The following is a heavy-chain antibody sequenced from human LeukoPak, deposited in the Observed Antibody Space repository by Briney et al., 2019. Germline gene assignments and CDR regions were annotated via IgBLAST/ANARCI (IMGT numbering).Heavy chain of an antibody. V-gene: IGHV3-74*01. CDR2: INSDGSST. J-gene: IGHJ4*02. D-gene: IGHD3-22*01. CDR1: GFTFSSYW. CDR3: AREGYSSGYIDY. Sequence: GGSLRLSCAASGFTFSSYWMHWVRQAPGKGLVWVSRINSDGSSTSYADSVKGRFTISRDNAKNTLYLQMNSLRAGDTAVYYCAREGYSSGYIDYWGQGTLVTVSS.